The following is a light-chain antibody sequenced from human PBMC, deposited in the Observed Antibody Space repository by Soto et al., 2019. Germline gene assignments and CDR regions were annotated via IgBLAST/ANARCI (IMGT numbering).Light chain of an antibody. CDR2: GAS. CDR3: QKRSNWPIN. V-gene: IGKV3-15*01. J-gene: IGKJ4*01. CDR1: QCVSSY. Sequence: ETVMTQSPATLSASPVERTTLSCRASQCVSSYLALYQQKPGQAPRLLIPGASTWATGIPARFSGSGSGTGFTLTISRLEPEDFVVYYCQKRSNWPINFGGGTKVDIK.